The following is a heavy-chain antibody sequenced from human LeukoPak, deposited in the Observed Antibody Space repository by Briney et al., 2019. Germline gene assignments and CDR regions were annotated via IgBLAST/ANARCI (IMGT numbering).Heavy chain of an antibody. V-gene: IGHV3-23*01. D-gene: IGHD1-26*01. Sequence: GGSLRLSCAASGFTFSSYAMSWVRQAPGKGLEWVSAISGSGGSTYYADSVKGRFTISRDNSKNTLYLQMNSLRAEDTAVYYCAKMGGSYYRLLYYMDVWGKGTTVTVSS. CDR3: AKMGGSYYRLLYYMDV. J-gene: IGHJ6*03. CDR2: ISGSGGST. CDR1: GFTFSSYA.